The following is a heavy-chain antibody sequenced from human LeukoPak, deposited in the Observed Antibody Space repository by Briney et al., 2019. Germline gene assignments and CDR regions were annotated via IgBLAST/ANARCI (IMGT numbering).Heavy chain of an antibody. J-gene: IGHJ5*02. CDR3: ARGGNYWPQWWFDP. CDR1: GGSFSDYY. CDR2: IHHSGST. D-gene: IGHD1-26*01. Sequence: PSETLSLTCAVYGGSFSDYYWTWIRQPPGEGLEWIGEIHHSGSTSYNPSLKSRVTMSLDASKNQFSLELNSVTPADTAVYYCARGGNYWPQWWFDPWGRGTLVSVSS. V-gene: IGHV4-34*01.